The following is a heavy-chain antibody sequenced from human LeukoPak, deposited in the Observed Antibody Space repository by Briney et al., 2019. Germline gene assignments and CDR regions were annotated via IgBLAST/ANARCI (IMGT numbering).Heavy chain of an antibody. J-gene: IGHJ3*02. D-gene: IGHD6-19*01. CDR1: GYTFTSYD. V-gene: IGHV1-8*01. CDR3: ARGGYSSGWTPDAFDI. Sequence: ASVKVSCEASGYTFTSYDINWVRQATGQGLEWMGWMNPNSGNTGYAQKFQGRVTMTRNTSISTAYMELSSLRSEDTAVYYCARGGYSSGWTPDAFDIWGQGTMVTVSS. CDR2: MNPNSGNT.